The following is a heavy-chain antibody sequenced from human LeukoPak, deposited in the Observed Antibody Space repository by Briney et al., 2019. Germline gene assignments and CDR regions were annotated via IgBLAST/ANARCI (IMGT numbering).Heavy chain of an antibody. J-gene: IGHJ6*02. CDR3: ARGSRNYYGSGSYYLPNYYYGMDV. CDR1: GGSFSGYY. D-gene: IGHD3-10*01. Sequence: SETLSLTCAVYGGSFSGYYWTWIRHTPEKGLEWIGEMNPSGSTNYNPSLKSRVTISVDTSKNQFSLKLSSVTAADTAVYYCARGSRNYYGSGSYYLPNYYYGMDVWGQGTTVTVSS. V-gene: IGHV4-34*01. CDR2: MNPSGST.